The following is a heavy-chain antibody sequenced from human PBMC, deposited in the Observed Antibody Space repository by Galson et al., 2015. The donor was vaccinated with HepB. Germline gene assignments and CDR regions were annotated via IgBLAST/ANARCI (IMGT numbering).Heavy chain of an antibody. J-gene: IGHJ6*03. D-gene: IGHD5-18*01. CDR3: GRGGYNYGRNYYFFYYVDV. V-gene: IGHV1-69*13. CDR2: TIPIFGST. Sequence: SVKVSCKASGGTFINYAISWVRQAPGQGLEWMGGTIPIFGSTYYAQKFQGRVTITADESTSTAYMDLSSLRSEDTAVCYCGRGGYNYGRNYYFFYYVDVWGTGTTVTVSS. CDR1: GGTFINYA.